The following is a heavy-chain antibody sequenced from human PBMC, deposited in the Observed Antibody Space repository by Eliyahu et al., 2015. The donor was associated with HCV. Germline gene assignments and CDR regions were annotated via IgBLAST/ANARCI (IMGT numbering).Heavy chain of an antibody. CDR3: ARHAGSSGYYYFDY. J-gene: IGHJ4*02. CDR1: GGSXSSXY. Sequence: QVQLQESGPGLVKPSETLSLTCTVSGGSXSSXYWSWIRQPPGKGLEWIGYIYXSGSTNYNPSLKSRVTISVDTSKNQFSLKLSSVTAADTAVYYCARHAGSSGYYYFDYWGQGTLVTVSS. D-gene: IGHD3-22*01. CDR2: IYXSGST. V-gene: IGHV4-59*08.